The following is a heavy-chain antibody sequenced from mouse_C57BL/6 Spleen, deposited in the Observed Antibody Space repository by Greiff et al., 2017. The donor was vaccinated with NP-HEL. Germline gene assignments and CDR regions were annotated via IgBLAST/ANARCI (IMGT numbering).Heavy chain of an antibody. CDR1: GYTFTSYW. V-gene: IGHV1-64*01. CDR2: IHPNSGST. Sequence: QVQLQQPGAELVKPGASVKLSCTASGYTFTSYWMHWVKQRPGQGLEWIGMIHPNSGSTNYNEKFKSKATLTVDKSSSNTYLQLSSLTSEDAAVYYCARRSSVYYFDYWGQGTTLTVSS. J-gene: IGHJ2*01. CDR3: ARRSSVYYFDY.